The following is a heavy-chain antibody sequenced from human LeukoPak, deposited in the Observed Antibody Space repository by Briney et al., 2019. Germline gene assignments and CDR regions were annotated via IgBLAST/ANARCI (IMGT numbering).Heavy chain of an antibody. V-gene: IGHV1-18*01. CDR2: ISTYNGNT. Sequence: ASVKVSCKASGYTFTTYGIHWVRQAPGQGLEWMGWISTYNGNTNYAQKLQGRVTMTTDTSTSTAYMELRSLRSDDTAIHYCARIHMTTVTTSLDWYFDLWGRGTLVTVSS. CDR3: ARIHMTTVTTSLDWYFDL. CDR1: GYTFTTYG. D-gene: IGHD4-17*01. J-gene: IGHJ2*01.